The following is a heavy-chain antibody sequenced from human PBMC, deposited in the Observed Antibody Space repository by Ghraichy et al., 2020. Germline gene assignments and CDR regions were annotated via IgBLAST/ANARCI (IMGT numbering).Heavy chain of an antibody. Sequence: GGSLRLSCAASGFTFTSYGMSWVRQAPGKGLEWVSAISGSGGSTYYADSVKGRFTISRDNSKNTLYLQMNSLRAEDTAVYYCAKVRRGSYSYFDSWGQGTLVTVSS. CDR1: GFTFTSYG. J-gene: IGHJ4*02. V-gene: IGHV3-23*01. CDR2: ISGSGGST. D-gene: IGHD1-26*01. CDR3: AKVRRGSYSYFDS.